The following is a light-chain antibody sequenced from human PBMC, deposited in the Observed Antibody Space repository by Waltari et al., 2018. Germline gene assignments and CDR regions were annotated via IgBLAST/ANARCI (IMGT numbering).Light chain of an antibody. CDR2: KAS. Sequence: DIQMTQSPSTLSASVGDRVTITCRASQSFSSWLAWYQQKPGKPPKLPIYKASSLESGVPSRFSGSGSGTEFTLTINSLQPDDFATYYCQHYYSYPLTFGGGTKVEIK. CDR1: QSFSSW. CDR3: QHYYSYPLT. J-gene: IGKJ4*01. V-gene: IGKV1-5*03.